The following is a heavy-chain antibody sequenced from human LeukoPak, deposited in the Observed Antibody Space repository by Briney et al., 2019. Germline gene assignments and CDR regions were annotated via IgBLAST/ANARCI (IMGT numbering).Heavy chain of an antibody. V-gene: IGHV4-34*01. CDR2: IHYSGRI. CDR1: GGSFSGYY. CDR3: SRGTDAYKCGNA. J-gene: IGHJ5*02. D-gene: IGHD5-24*01. Sequence: PSETLSLTCAVYGGSFSGYYWTWIRQPPGKGLEWIGEIHYSGRINYNPSLKSRVTISAYTSNNHFSLKMNSVTAADTAVYYCSRGTDAYKCGNAWGQGTLVSASS.